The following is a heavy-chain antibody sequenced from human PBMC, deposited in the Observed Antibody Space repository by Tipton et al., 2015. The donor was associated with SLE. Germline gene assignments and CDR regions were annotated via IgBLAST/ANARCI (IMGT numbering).Heavy chain of an antibody. V-gene: IGHV4-39*01. CDR2: IYYSGST. CDR1: GGSISSSSYY. J-gene: IGHJ3*01. D-gene: IGHD3-22*01. Sequence: GLVKPSETLSLTCTVSGGSISSSSYYWGWIRQPPGKGLEWFGSIYYSGSTYYNPSLKSRVTISVDTSKNQFSLKLSSVTAADTAVYYCATSLNYYDSSGPEGWGQGAMVTVSS. CDR3: ATSLNYYDSSGPEG.